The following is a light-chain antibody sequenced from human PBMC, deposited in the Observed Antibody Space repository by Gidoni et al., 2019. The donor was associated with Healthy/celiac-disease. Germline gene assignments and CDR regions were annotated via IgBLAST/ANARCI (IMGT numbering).Light chain of an antibody. V-gene: IGKV3-20*01. CDR2: GAS. CDR1: QSVSSSY. CDR3: QQYGSSP. Sequence: EIVLTPSPGTLSLSPGERATLSCRASQSVSSSYLAWYQQKPGQAPRLLIYGASSRATGIPDRFSGSGSGTDFTLTISRLEPEDFAVYDCQQYGSSPFGPGTKVDIK. J-gene: IGKJ3*01.